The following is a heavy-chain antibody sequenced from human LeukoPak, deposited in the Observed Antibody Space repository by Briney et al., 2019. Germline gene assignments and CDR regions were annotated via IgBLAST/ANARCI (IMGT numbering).Heavy chain of an antibody. CDR2: IYYSGST. CDR3: AREGYCSSTSCLFGFDP. Sequence: SETLSLTRTVSGGSISSYYWRWIRQPPGKGLEWIGYIYYSGSTNYNPSLKSRVTISVDTSKNQFSLKLSSVTAADTAVYYCAREGYCSSTSCLFGFDPWGQGTLVTVSS. J-gene: IGHJ5*02. V-gene: IGHV4-59*01. D-gene: IGHD2-2*01. CDR1: GGSISSYY.